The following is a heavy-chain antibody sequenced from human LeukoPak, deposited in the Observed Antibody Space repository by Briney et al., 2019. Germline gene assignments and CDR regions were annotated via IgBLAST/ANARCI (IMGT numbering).Heavy chain of an antibody. J-gene: IGHJ4*02. CDR3: ARDRMATIGVY. D-gene: IGHD5-24*01. Sequence: GGSLRLSCAASGFTVSSNYMSWVRQAPGKGLEWVSVVYSGGSTYYADSVKGRFTISRDNSKNTLYLQMNSLRAEDTAVYYCARDRMATIGVYWGQGTLVTVSS. CDR1: GFTVSSNY. V-gene: IGHV3-53*01. CDR2: VYSGGST.